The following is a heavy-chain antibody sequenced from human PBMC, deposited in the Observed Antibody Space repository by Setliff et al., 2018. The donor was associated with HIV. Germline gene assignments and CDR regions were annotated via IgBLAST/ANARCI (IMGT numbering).Heavy chain of an antibody. J-gene: IGHJ4*02. CDR1: GFTFRNYD. CDR2: IGTVGDT. D-gene: IGHD3-22*01. CDR3: ARGSTDYYYNSVYPELDH. V-gene: IGHV3-13*01. Sequence: GESLKISCAVSGFTFRNYDMHWVRQAPGKGLEWVSGIGTVGDTYYPDSVKGRFTISREDAKDSLYLQMNSLRAGDTAVYYCARGSTDYYYNSVYPELDHWGRGTLVTVSS.